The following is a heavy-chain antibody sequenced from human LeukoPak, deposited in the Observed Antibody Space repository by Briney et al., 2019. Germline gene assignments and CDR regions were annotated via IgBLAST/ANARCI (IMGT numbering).Heavy chain of an antibody. J-gene: IGHJ5*02. CDR1: GDSVSSNSAA. D-gene: IGHD2-15*01. CDR2: TYYRSKWYN. CDR3: ARVSYVLGYCSGGSCYRNWFDP. Sequence: SQTLSLTCAISGDSVSSNSAAWNWIRQSPSRGLEWLVRTYYRSKWYNDYAVSVKSRITINPDTSKNQFSLQLNSVTPEDTAVYYCARVSYVLGYCSGGSCYRNWFDPWGQGTLVTVSS. V-gene: IGHV6-1*01.